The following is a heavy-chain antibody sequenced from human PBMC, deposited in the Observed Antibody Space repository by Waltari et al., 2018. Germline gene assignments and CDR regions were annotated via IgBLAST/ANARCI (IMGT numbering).Heavy chain of an antibody. CDR1: GYTFTGYY. J-gene: IGHJ4*02. CDR3: ARAEGYDFWSGYSHDY. CDR2: INPNSGGT. V-gene: IGHV1-2*02. Sequence: QVQLVQSGAEVKKPGASVKVSCKASGYTFTGYYMHWVRQAPGQGLEWMGWINPNSGGTNYAQKFQGRVTMTRDTSISTAYMELSRLRSDDTAVYYCARAEGYDFWSGYSHDYWGQGTLVTVSS. D-gene: IGHD3-3*01.